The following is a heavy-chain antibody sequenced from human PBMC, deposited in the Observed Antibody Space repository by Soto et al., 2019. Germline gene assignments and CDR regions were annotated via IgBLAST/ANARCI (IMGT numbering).Heavy chain of an antibody. Sequence: GASVKVSCKASGGTFSSYAISWVRPAPGQGLEWMGWINPNSGGTNYAQKFQGRVTMTRDTSSSTAYMELSRLRSDDTAVYYCARDLEVVAANGYRGQGTLVTVSS. CDR1: GGTFSSYA. CDR2: INPNSGGT. CDR3: ARDLEVVAANGY. J-gene: IGHJ4*02. V-gene: IGHV1-2*02. D-gene: IGHD2-15*01.